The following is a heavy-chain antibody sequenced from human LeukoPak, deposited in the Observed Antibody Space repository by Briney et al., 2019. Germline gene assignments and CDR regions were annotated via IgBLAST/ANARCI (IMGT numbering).Heavy chain of an antibody. J-gene: IGHJ4*02. V-gene: IGHV1-2*02. CDR1: GYTFTGCY. D-gene: IGHD5-18*01. CDR3: AMDTAMVWLGY. CDR2: INPNSGGT. Sequence: ASVKVSCKASGYTFTGCYMHWVRQAPGQGREWMGWINPNSGGTNYAQKFQGRVTMTRDTSISTAYMELSRLRSDDTAVYYCAMDTAMVWLGYWGQGTLVTVSS.